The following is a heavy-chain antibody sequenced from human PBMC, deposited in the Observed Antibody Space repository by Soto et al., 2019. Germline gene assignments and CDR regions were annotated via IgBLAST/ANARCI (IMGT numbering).Heavy chain of an antibody. J-gene: IGHJ5*02. D-gene: IGHD6-13*01. Sequence: QVQLVQSGAEVKEPGASVKVSCKASGYTFTDYYMHWVRQAPGQGLEWMGWIKPNSGGTNYAQKFQGGVTMTRDTSISTAYMELSRLRSDDTAVYYCARGRRDSSSWYWLDPWGQGTLVTVSS. CDR2: IKPNSGGT. CDR3: ARGRRDSSSWYWLDP. V-gene: IGHV1-2*02. CDR1: GYTFTDYY.